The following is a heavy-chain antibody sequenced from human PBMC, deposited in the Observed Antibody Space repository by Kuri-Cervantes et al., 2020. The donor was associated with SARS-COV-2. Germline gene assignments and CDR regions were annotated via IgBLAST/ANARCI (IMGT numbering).Heavy chain of an antibody. Sequence: GESLKISCAASGFTFSSYAMSWVRQAPGKGLEWVSAISGSGGSTYYADSVKGRFTISRDNAKNSLYLQMNSLRAEDTAVYYCARGYRYWGQGTLVTVSS. CDR3: ARGYRY. CDR2: ISGSGGST. V-gene: IGHV3-23*01. D-gene: IGHD3-16*02. J-gene: IGHJ4*02. CDR1: GFTFSSYA.